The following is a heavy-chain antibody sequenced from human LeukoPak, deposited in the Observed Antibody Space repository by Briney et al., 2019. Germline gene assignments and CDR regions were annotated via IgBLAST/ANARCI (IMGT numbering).Heavy chain of an antibody. CDR1: GFTVSSNY. D-gene: IGHD2-8*01. Sequence: GGSLRLSCAASGFTVSSNYMSWVRQAPGKGLEWVSVIYSGGSTYYADSVKGRFTISRDNSKNTLYLQMNSLRAEDTAVYYCARDLGLMVYAYFDYWGQGTLVTVSS. J-gene: IGHJ4*02. CDR3: ARDLGLMVYAYFDY. CDR2: IYSGGST. V-gene: IGHV3-66*02.